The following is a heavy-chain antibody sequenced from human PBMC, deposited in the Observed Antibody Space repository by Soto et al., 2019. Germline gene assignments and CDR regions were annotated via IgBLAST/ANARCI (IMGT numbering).Heavy chain of an antibody. V-gene: IGHV4-31*03. CDR1: GGSITRGGYY. J-gene: IGHJ5*02. CDR3: ARDPAP. CDR2: IYNSGTT. Sequence: QVQLQESGPGLVKPSETLSLTCTVSGGSITRGGYYWSWIRQHPGKGLEWIGYIYNSGTTYYNPSIKSRVTISVDTSKNQCSLKLTSVTAADTAVYYCARDPAPWGQGTLVTVSS.